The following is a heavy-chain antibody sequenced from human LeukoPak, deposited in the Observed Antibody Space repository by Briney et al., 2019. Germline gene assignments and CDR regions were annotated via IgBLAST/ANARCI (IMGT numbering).Heavy chain of an antibody. V-gene: IGHV5-51*01. CDR3: AXXXSSSEAYFDY. CDR2: IYPGDSDT. J-gene: IGHJ4*02. Sequence: GESLKISCKGSGYSFTSYWIGWVRQMPGKGLEWMGIIYPGDSDTRYSPSFQGQVTISADKSTSTAYLQCSSRKAADTALYYCAXXXSSSEAYFDYWGQGTLVTVSS. D-gene: IGHD6-6*01. CDR1: GYSFTSYW.